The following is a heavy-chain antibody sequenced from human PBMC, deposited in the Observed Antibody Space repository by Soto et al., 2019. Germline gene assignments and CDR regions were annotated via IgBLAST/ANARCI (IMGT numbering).Heavy chain of an antibody. CDR3: ARDANSSSWFDAFDI. J-gene: IGHJ3*02. V-gene: IGHV3-30-3*01. CDR1: GFTFSSYA. Sequence: QVQLVESGGGVVQPGRSLRLSCAASGFTFSSYAMHWVRQAPGKGLEWVAVISYDGSNKYYADSVKGRFTISRDNSKNTLNLQMNSLRAEDTAVYYCARDANSSSWFDAFDIWGQGTMVTVSS. D-gene: IGHD6-13*01. CDR2: ISYDGSNK.